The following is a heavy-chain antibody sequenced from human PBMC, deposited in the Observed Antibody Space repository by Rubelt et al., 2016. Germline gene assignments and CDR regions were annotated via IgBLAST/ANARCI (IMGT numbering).Heavy chain of an antibody. D-gene: IGHD3-10*01. CDR1: GYTFTGYY. J-gene: IGHJ4*02. CDR3: ARDLGLWFGEYISPIDY. Sequence: QVQLVQSGAEVKKPGASVKVSCKASGYTFTGYYMHWVRQAPGQGLEWMGWINPNSGGTNYAQKFQGWVTMTRDTSISTAYMELSRLRSEDTAVYYCARDLGLWFGEYISPIDYWGQGTLVTVSS. V-gene: IGHV1-2*04. CDR2: INPNSGGT.